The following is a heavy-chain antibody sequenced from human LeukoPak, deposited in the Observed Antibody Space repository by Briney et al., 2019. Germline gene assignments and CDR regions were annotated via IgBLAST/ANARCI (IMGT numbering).Heavy chain of an antibody. Sequence: SETLSLTCTVSGGSISSGDYYWSWIRQPPGKGLEWIGYIYYSGSTYYNPSLKSRVTISVDTSKNQFPLKLSSVTAADTAVYYCARNFVAIGGYYFDYWGQGTLVTVSS. CDR3: ARNFVAIGGYYFDY. V-gene: IGHV4-30-4*01. J-gene: IGHJ4*02. D-gene: IGHD3-9*01. CDR1: GGSISSGDYY. CDR2: IYYSGST.